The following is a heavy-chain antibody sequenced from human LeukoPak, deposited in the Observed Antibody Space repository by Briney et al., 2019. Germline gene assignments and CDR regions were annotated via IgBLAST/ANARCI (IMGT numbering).Heavy chain of an antibody. CDR1: GFTFSDYY. Sequence: GGSLRLSCAASGFTFSDYYMSWIRQAPGKGLEWVSYISSSGSTIYYADSVKGRFTTSRDNAKNSLYLQMNSLRAEDTAVYYCARDLTYDSSGYPGGFDYWGQGTLVTVSS. CDR2: ISSSGSTI. D-gene: IGHD3-22*01. CDR3: ARDLTYDSSGYPGGFDY. V-gene: IGHV3-11*01. J-gene: IGHJ4*02.